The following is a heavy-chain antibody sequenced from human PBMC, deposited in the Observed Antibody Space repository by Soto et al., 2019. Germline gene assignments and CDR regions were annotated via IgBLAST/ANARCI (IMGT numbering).Heavy chain of an antibody. J-gene: IGHJ4*02. CDR3: TRSESSDTGDH. Sequence: QVQLVQSGAEVKKPGSSVKVSCKASGGTLNTYAINWVRQAPGQGFEWMGGTTPILGTTDYAQKFQGRLTISADEARNTLYRELRSITSDDTAVYYCTRSESSDTGDHWGQGTLVVVSS. CDR2: TTPILGTT. CDR1: GGTLNTYA. V-gene: IGHV1-69*01. D-gene: IGHD3-22*01.